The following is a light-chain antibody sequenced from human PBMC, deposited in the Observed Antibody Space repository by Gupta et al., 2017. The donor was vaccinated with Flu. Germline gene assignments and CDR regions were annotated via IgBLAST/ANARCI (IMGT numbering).Light chain of an antibody. CDR2: QDN. CDR3: QVCDSSTGV. V-gene: IGLV3-1*01. CDR1: NLGDKF. Sequence: SYELPQPPSMSVSPGQTASIPCSGNNLGDKFTYWFQQKPGQPPVLVIYQDNKRPSGIPERFSGSNSGNTATLTISGTQAMDEADYYCQVCDSSTGVFGGGTKLTVL. J-gene: IGLJ3*02.